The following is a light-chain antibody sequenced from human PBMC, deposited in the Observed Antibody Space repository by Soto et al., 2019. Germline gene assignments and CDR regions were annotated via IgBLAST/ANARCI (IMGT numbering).Light chain of an antibody. CDR2: SNN. V-gene: IGLV1-44*01. Sequence: QSVLTQPPSASGTPGQRVTISCSGSSSNIGSNPVHWYQQLPGTAPKLLIFSNNHRPSGVPDRFSGSKSGTSASLAISGLQSEDEADYYCAEWDDSLNGVVFGGGTKLTVL. CDR1: SSNIGSNP. J-gene: IGLJ3*02. CDR3: AEWDDSLNGVV.